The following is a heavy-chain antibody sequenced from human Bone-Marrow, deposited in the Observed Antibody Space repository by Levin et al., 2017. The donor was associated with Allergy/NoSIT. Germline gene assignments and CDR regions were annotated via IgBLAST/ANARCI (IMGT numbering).Heavy chain of an antibody. Sequence: GESLKISCETSGFIFSDYYMSWIRQAPGKGLEWISYIRSTENVIWYAGSVEGRFSVSRDNTKNSMSLQMDSLRSEDTAVYYCARDGFDFGVFDAWGQGTLVTVSS. J-gene: IGHJ4*02. CDR2: IRSTENVI. CDR3: ARDGFDFGVFDA. D-gene: IGHD3-10*01. CDR1: GFIFSDYY. V-gene: IGHV3-11*01.